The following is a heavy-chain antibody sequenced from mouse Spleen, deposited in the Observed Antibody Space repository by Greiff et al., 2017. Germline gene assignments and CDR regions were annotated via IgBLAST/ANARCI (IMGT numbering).Heavy chain of an antibody. D-gene: IGHD2-5*01. Sequence: EVHLVESGGGLVKPGGSLKLSCAASGFTFSSYAMSWVRQTPEKRLEWVATISDGGSYTYYPDNVKGRFTISRDNAKNNLYLQMSHLKSEDTAMYYCARDLLTYYSNFYAMDYWGQGTSVTVSS. J-gene: IGHJ4*01. CDR1: GFTFSSYA. CDR2: ISDGGSYT. V-gene: IGHV5-4*01. CDR3: ARDLLTYYSNFYAMDY.